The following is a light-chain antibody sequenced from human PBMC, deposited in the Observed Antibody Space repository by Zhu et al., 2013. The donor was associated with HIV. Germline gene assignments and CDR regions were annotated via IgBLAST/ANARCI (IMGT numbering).Light chain of an antibody. Sequence: QSVLTQPPSMSGAPGQRVTISCAGSSSNLGGGYDVQWYHQLPGSAPKLLIHGNNNRPSGVPDRFSGSKSGTSASLAITGLQAEDEADYHCCSYAGSDTSVFGTGTKVTVL. J-gene: IGLJ1*01. CDR1: SSNLGGGYD. CDR2: GNN. CDR3: CSYAGSDTSV. V-gene: IGLV1-40*01.